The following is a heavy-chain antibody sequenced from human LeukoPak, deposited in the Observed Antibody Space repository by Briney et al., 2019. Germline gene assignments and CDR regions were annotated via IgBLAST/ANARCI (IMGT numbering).Heavy chain of an antibody. CDR3: ARGYSGSYYFADY. Sequence: PGGSLRLSCAASGFTFNSYSLNWVRQAPGRGLEWVSSISSGSGYIYYADSVKGRFTISRDNAKNSLYLQMNSLRAADTAVYHCARGYSGSYYFADYWGQGTLVTVSS. D-gene: IGHD1-26*01. J-gene: IGHJ4*02. CDR1: GFTFNSYS. V-gene: IGHV3-21*01. CDR2: ISSGSGYI.